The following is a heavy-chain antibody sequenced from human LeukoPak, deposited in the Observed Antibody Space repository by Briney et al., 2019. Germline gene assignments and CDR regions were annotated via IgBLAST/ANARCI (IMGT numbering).Heavy chain of an antibody. CDR1: GFTFDDYA. CDR2: IGWNSGSI. V-gene: IGHV3-9*01. J-gene: IGHJ3*02. CDR3: ANRAFDI. Sequence: PGGSLRLSCAASGFTFDDYAMHWVRQAPGKGLEWVSGIGWNSGSIGYADSVKGRFTISRDNAKNSLYLQMNSLRAEDTALYYCANRAFDIWGQGTMVTVSS.